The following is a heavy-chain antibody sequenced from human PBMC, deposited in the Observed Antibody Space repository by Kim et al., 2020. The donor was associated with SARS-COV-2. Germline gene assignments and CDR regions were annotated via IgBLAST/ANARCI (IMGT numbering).Heavy chain of an antibody. CDR2: ICYSGST. J-gene: IGHJ2*01. CDR3: ARAPRRGLQLPNYWYFDL. Sequence: SETLSLTCTVSGGSISSYYWSWIRQPPGKGLEWIGFICYSGSTNYNPSLKSRVTISVDTSTNQFSLKLNSVTAADTAVYYCARAPRRGLQLPNYWYFDL. V-gene: IGHV4-59*01. D-gene: IGHD5-12*01. CDR1: GGSISSYY.